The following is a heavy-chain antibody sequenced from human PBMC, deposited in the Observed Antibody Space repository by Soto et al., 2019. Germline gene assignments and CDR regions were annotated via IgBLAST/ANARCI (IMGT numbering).Heavy chain of an antibody. CDR2: ISPSAGST. CDR1: GFTFTSND. J-gene: IGHJ4*02. V-gene: IGHV1-46*01. CDR3: ARGPLYNWNPFDY. D-gene: IGHD1-20*01. Sequence: ASVKVSCKASGFTFTSNDVHWVRQAPGQGLEWMGMISPSAGSTIYAQKFQGRVTMTRDTSTSTVHMGLSSLRSEDTAVYYCARGPLYNWNPFDYWGQGTLVTVSS.